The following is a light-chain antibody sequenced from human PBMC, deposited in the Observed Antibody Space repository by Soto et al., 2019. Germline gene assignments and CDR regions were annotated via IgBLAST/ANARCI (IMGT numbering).Light chain of an antibody. V-gene: IGKV3-20*01. CDR1: QSVSNNY. CDR2: GAS. CDR3: QQYGSSGT. J-gene: IGKJ1*01. Sequence: EIVLTQSPGTLSLSPGERATLSCRASQSVSNNYLAWYQPKPGKAPRLLIYGASNRATGIPDRLSGSGSGTDFTLPISRLEPEDSAVYYCQQYGSSGTFGQGTKVDIK.